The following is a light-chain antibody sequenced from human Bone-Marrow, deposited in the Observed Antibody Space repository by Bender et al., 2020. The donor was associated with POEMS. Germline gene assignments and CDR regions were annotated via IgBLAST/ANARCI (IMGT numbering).Light chain of an antibody. CDR1: SSDVGGYNY. CDR2: DVT. J-gene: IGLJ3*02. Sequence: QSALTQPRSVSGSPGQPVTISCIGTSSDVGGYNYVSWYQQYPGKAPKLMISDVTKRPSGVPDRFSGSKSGNTASLTISGLQAEDEADYYCCSYAGRSWVFGGGTKLTVL. V-gene: IGLV2-11*01. CDR3: CSYAGRSWV.